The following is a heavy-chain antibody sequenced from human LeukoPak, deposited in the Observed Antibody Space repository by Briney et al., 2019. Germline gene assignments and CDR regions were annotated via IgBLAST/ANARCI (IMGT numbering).Heavy chain of an antibody. CDR2: INHSGST. J-gene: IGHJ3*02. D-gene: IGHD5-12*01. CDR3: ARAEYSGYDYGAFDI. CDR1: GGSFSGYY. V-gene: IGHV4-34*01. Sequence: SETLSLTCAVYGGSFSGYYWSWIRQPPGKGLEWIGEINHSGSTNYNPPLKSRVTISVDRSKNQFSLKLSSVTAADTAVYYCARAEYSGYDYGAFDIWGQGTMVTVSS.